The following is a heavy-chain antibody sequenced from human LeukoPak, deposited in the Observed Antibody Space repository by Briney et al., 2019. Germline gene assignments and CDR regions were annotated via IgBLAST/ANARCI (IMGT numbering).Heavy chain of an antibody. CDR2: INPNSGGT. CDR1: GYTFTRYY. CDR3: ARDQGYSSGWLGGNYFDY. V-gene: IGHV1-2*02. J-gene: IGHJ4*02. D-gene: IGHD6-19*01. Sequence: ASVKVSCKASGYTFTRYYMHWVRQAPAQGLEWMGWINPNSGGTNYAQKFQGRVTMTRDTSISTAYMELSRLRSDDTAVYYCARDQGYSSGWLGGNYFDYWGQGTLVTVSS.